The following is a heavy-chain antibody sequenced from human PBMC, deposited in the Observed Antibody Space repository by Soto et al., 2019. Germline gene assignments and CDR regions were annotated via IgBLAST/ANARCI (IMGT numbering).Heavy chain of an antibody. Sequence: QVQLVQSGAEVKKPGSSVKVSCKASGGTFSSYAISWVRQAPGQGLEWMGGIIPISDTTNYAQKFQGRVTITADESTSTAYMELKIQRSEDTAVYYCARSQGSSTSLEIYYYYYYGMDVWGQGTTVTVSS. V-gene: IGHV1-69*01. CDR2: IIPISDTT. D-gene: IGHD2-2*01. J-gene: IGHJ6*02. CDR3: ARSQGSSTSLEIYYYYYYGMDV. CDR1: GGTFSSYA.